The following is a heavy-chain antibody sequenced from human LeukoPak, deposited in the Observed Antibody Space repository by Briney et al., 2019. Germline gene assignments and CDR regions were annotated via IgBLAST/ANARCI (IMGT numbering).Heavy chain of an antibody. CDR2: INPSGGST. V-gene: IGHV1-46*01. J-gene: IGHJ4*02. Sequence: GASVKVSCKASGYTFTSYYMHWVRQAPGQGLEWMGIINPSGGSTSYARKFQGRVTMTRDTSTSTVYMELSSLRSEDTAVYYCARGARDTPPDIVVVVAAIPYFDYWGQGTLVTVSS. D-gene: IGHD2-15*01. CDR1: GYTFTSYY. CDR3: ARGARDTPPDIVVVVAAIPYFDY.